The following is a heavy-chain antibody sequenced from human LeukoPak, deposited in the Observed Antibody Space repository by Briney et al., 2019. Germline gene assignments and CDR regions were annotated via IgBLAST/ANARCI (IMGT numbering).Heavy chain of an antibody. CDR1: GGSISSSSHY. Sequence: SETLSLTCTVSGGSISSSSHYWGWIRQPPGKGLEWIRSMYYRGSTYHNPSLKSRVTISVDTSKNQFSLKLSSVTAADTAVYYCARGGRRDGYNYDYWGQGTLVTVSS. CDR3: ARGGRRDGYNYDY. D-gene: IGHD5-24*01. J-gene: IGHJ4*02. CDR2: MYYRGST. V-gene: IGHV4-39*07.